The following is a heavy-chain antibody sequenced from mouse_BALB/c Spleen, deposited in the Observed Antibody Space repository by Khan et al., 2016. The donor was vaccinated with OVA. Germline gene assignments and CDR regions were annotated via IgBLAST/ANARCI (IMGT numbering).Heavy chain of an antibody. CDR2: ISTYSGNT. V-gene: IGHV1S137*01. CDR1: GYTFTDYA. CDR3: ARPSYDGYYDY. Sequence: QVQLQQSGPELVRPGVSVKISCKGSGYTFTDYAMYWVKQSHAKNLEWIGLISTYSGNTNYNQKFKGKATMTVDKSSSTAYMELARLTSEDSAIXYCARPSYDGYYDYWGQGTTLTVSS. J-gene: IGHJ2*01. D-gene: IGHD2-3*01.